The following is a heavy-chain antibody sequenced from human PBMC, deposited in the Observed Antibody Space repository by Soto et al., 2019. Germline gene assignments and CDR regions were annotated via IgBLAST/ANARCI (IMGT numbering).Heavy chain of an antibody. CDR3: AKPPGSSGWYADY. D-gene: IGHD6-19*01. CDR2: ISYDGSNK. J-gene: IGHJ4*02. Sequence: QVQLVESGGGVVQPGRSLRLSCEASGFTFSSYGMHWVRQAPGKGLEWVAVISYDGSNKYYADSVKGRFTISRDNSKNTQYQQINSLKAEDTAVYYCAKPPGSSGWYADYWGQGTLVTVPS. CDR1: GFTFSSYG. V-gene: IGHV3-30*18.